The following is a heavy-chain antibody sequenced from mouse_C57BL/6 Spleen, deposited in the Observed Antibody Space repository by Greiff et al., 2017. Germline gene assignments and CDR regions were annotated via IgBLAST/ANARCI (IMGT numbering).Heavy chain of an antibody. Sequence: EVQLQQSGPELVKPGASVKISCKASGYSFTDYNMNWVKQSNGKSLEWIGVINPNYGTTSYNQKFKGNATLTVDQSSSTAYMQLNSLTSEDSAVYYCARRRIYDGYYYAMDYWGQGTSVTVSS. CDR2: INPNYGTT. CDR1: GYSFTDYN. J-gene: IGHJ4*01. CDR3: ARRRIYDGYYYAMDY. V-gene: IGHV1-39*01. D-gene: IGHD2-3*01.